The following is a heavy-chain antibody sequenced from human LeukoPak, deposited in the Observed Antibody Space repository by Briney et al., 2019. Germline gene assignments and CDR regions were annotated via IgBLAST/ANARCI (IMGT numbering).Heavy chain of an antibody. CDR3: ARADYDRDVGFDY. J-gene: IGHJ4*02. Sequence: SETLSLTCAVSDDSFSSHYWTWIRQPPGKGLEWIGYISYIGSTNYNPSLKSRVTISIDTSKNQFSLKLSSVTAADTAVYYCARADYDRDVGFDYWGQGTLVTVSS. CDR2: ISYIGST. CDR1: DDSFSSHY. D-gene: IGHD3-22*01. V-gene: IGHV4-59*11.